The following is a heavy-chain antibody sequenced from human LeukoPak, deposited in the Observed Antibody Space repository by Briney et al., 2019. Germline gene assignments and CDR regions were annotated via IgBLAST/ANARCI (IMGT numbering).Heavy chain of an antibody. Sequence: GGSLRLSCAVSGLTFRSYWMSWVRQAPGKGLEWVANINQDGSEKYFLDSVRGRFTISRDNAKNSLALQMNTLRAEDTAVYYCARERDGRFFDYWGQGTLVTVSS. J-gene: IGHJ4*02. D-gene: IGHD5-24*01. CDR3: ARERDGRFFDY. CDR2: INQDGSEK. CDR1: GLTFRSYW. V-gene: IGHV3-7*01.